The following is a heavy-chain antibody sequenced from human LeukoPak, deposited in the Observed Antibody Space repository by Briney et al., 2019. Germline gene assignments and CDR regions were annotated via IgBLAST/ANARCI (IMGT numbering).Heavy chain of an antibody. V-gene: IGHV4-34*01. D-gene: IGHD1-14*01. J-gene: IGHJ4*02. CDR1: GGFFSGYY. Sequence: SETLSLTCAVYGGFFSGYYWSWIRQPPGKGLEWIGEINHSGSTNYKPSLKSRVTISVVTSKNQFSLKLSSLTTGVKALDYCARGLRGTPKHQPAELWGQGTLVTVSS. CDR3: ARGLRGTPKHQPAEL. CDR2: INHSGST.